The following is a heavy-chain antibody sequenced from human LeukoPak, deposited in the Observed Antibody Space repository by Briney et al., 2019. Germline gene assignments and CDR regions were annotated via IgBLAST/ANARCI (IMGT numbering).Heavy chain of an antibody. D-gene: IGHD5-24*01. V-gene: IGHV4-61*02. CDR3: ARGRDGYYFDY. CDR2: IYTGGST. CDR1: GGSISSGRYY. J-gene: IGHJ4*02. Sequence: PSQTLSLTCSVSGGSISSGRYYWGWIRQPAGKGLEWIVRIYTGGSTSYSPSLKSRVTISLDTSKNQFSLKLTSVTAADTAVYSCARGRDGYYFDYWGQGTLVTVSS.